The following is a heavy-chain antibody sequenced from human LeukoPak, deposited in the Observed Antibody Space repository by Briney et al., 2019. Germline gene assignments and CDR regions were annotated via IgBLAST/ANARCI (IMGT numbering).Heavy chain of an antibody. CDR2: INPNSGGT. Sequence: ASVKVSCKASGYTFTGYYMHWVRQAPGQGLEWMGWINPNSGGTNYAQKFQGSVTMTRDTSISTAYMELSRLRSDDTAVYYCARNQYDFWSGYYTSLESDYWGQGTLVTVSS. CDR3: ARNQYDFWSGYYTSLESDY. D-gene: IGHD3-3*01. J-gene: IGHJ4*02. CDR1: GYTFTGYY. V-gene: IGHV1-2*02.